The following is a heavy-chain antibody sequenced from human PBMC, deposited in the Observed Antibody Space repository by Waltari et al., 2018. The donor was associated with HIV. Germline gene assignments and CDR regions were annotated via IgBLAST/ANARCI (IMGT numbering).Heavy chain of an antibody. D-gene: IGHD3-22*01. CDR2: VNHSGSS. CDR1: GGSFSGYY. Sequence: QVQLQQWGAGLLKPSETLSLTCAVYGGSFSGYYWSWIRPHPGKGMEWIGEVNHSGSSNYTASLKSRVTISVDTSKNQFSLKLSSVTAADTAVYYCARGPNYYDSSGRLKYFQHWGQGTLVTVSS. V-gene: IGHV4-34*01. CDR3: ARGPNYYDSSGRLKYFQH. J-gene: IGHJ1*01.